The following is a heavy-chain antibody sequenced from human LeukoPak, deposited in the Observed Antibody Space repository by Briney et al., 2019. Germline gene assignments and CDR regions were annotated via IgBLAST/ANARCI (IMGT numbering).Heavy chain of an antibody. CDR1: GGSISSYY. J-gene: IGHJ6*02. CDR2: IYYSGST. D-gene: IGHD3-3*01. Sequence: SETLSLTCTVSGGSISSYYWSWIRQPPGKGLEWIGYIYYSGSTNYNPSLKSRVTISVDTSKNQFSLKLSSVTAADTAVYYCARGWGERRPLDFWSGYYEYYYYYGMDVWGQGTTVTVSS. V-gene: IGHV4-59*12. CDR3: ARGWGERRPLDFWSGYYEYYYYYGMDV.